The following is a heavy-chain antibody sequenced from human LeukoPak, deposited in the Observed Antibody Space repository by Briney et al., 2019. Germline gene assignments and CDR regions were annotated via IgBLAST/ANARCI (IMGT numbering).Heavy chain of an antibody. CDR1: GFTFSNYG. Sequence: GRSLRLSCAASGFTFSNYGMHWVRQAPGKGLEWVAVISYDGSDRSYTDSVKGRFAISRDTSTNTLYLQMNTLRPEDTAVYYCARDRSNCFDPWGQGTLVTVSS. V-gene: IGHV3-30*03. CDR3: ARDRSNCFDP. CDR2: ISYDGSDR. J-gene: IGHJ5*02.